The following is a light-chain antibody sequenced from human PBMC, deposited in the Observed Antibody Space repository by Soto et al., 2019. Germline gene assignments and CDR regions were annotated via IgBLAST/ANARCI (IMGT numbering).Light chain of an antibody. J-gene: IGKJ2*01. Sequence: DIHMTQSPSTLSASVGDRVTITCRASQSISSWLAWYQQRPGKAPKLLIYRASSLESGVPSRFSGSGSGTEFTLTISSLQPDDFATYYCQHYNSYSNTFGQGTKLDIK. CDR1: QSISSW. CDR2: RAS. CDR3: QHYNSYSNT. V-gene: IGKV1-5*03.